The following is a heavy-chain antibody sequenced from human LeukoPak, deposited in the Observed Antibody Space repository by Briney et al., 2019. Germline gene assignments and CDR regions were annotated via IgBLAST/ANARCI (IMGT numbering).Heavy chain of an antibody. J-gene: IGHJ4*02. Sequence: KTSETLSLTCAVYGGSFSGYYWSWIRQPPGKGLEWIGEINHSGSTNYNPSLKSRVIISVDTSKNQFSLKLSSVTAADTAVYYCARGSPWATTLTLYYFDYWGQGTLVTVSS. D-gene: IGHD1-7*01. CDR2: INHSGST. CDR1: GGSFSGYY. CDR3: ARGSPWATTLTLYYFDY. V-gene: IGHV4-34*01.